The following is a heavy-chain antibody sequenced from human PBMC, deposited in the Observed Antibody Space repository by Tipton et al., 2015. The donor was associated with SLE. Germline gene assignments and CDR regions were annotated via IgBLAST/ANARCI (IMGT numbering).Heavy chain of an antibody. CDR1: GGSISSGSYY. CDR3: ASSGYSTGPGAFDF. Sequence: TLSLTCSVSGGSISSGSYYWSWIRQPAGKGLEWIGHIYASGSTHYNPSLNSRVIIAVDTSKNQFSLKVTSVTAADTAVYYCASSGYSTGPGAFDFWGQGTLVIVSS. J-gene: IGHJ3*01. V-gene: IGHV4-61*09. D-gene: IGHD6-19*01. CDR2: IYASGST.